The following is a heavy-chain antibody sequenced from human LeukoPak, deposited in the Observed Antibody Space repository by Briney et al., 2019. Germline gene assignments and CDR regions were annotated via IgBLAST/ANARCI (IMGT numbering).Heavy chain of an antibody. Sequence: PGGSLRLSCAASGLTFDDYAMHWVRQAPGKGLEWVSLISGDGGTTYSADSVKGRFTISRDNSKNSLYLQMNSLRTEDTALYYCARSLPDYFDYWGQGTLVTVSS. V-gene: IGHV3-43*02. CDR3: ARSLPDYFDY. CDR1: GLTFDDYA. J-gene: IGHJ4*02. CDR2: ISGDGGTT.